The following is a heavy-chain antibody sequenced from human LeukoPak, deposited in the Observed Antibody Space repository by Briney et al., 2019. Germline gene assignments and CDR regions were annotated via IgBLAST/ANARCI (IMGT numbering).Heavy chain of an antibody. D-gene: IGHD3-3*01. CDR3: AKADATIGGAFDI. CDR2: ISGTSDTT. V-gene: IGHV3-23*01. CDR1: GFIFKNYA. J-gene: IGHJ3*02. Sequence: GGSLRLSCAASGFIFKNYAMSWVRQAPGKGLEWVSIISGTSDTTRYGDSVRGRFTTSRDNPRSTLYLQMNSLRVDDTAVYYCAKADATIGGAFDIWGQGTMVTVSS.